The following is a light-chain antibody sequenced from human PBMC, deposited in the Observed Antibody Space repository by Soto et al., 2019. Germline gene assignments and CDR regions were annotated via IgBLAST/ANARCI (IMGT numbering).Light chain of an antibody. J-gene: IGLJ1*01. V-gene: IGLV2-14*01. CDR2: EVS. Sequence: QSVLTQPASVSGSPGQSITLSCTGTSSDTGFYNFVSWYQHHPGKAPKLIIYEVSNRPSGASNRFSGSKSGNTASLTISGLQAEDEADYFCSSYTSTSTPYVFGTGTKVTVL. CDR3: SSYTSTSTPYV. CDR1: SSDTGFYNF.